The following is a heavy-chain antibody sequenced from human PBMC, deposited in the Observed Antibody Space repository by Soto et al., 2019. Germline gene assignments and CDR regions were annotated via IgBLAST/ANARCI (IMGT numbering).Heavy chain of an antibody. CDR2: ISGSGGST. CDR1: GFTFSSYA. J-gene: IGHJ4*02. Sequence: GGSLRLSCAASGFTFSSYAMSWVRQAPGKGLEWVSAISGSGGSTYYADSVKGRFTISRDNSKNTLYLQMNSLRAEDTAVYYCAKDLRGYYYCWGCYYDYWGQGTLVTVSS. CDR3: AKDLRGYYYCWGCYYDY. V-gene: IGHV3-23*01. D-gene: IGHD3-10*01.